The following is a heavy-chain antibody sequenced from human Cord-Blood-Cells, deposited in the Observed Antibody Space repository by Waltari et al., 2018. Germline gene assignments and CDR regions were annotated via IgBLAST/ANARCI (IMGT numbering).Heavy chain of an antibody. J-gene: IGHJ3*02. CDR2: ISYDGSNK. V-gene: IGHV3-30*03. CDR1: GFTFSSYR. CDR3: AFNWNYVNAFDI. D-gene: IGHD1-7*01. Sequence: QVQLVESGGGVVQPGRSLRLPCAASGFTFSSYRTHWVRQAPGKGLEWVAVISYDGSNKYYADSVKGRFTISRDNSKNTLYLQMNSLRAEDTAVYYCAFNWNYVNAFDIWGQGTMVTVSS.